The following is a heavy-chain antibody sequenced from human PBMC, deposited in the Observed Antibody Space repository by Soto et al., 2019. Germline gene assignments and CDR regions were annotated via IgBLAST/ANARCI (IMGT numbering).Heavy chain of an antibody. CDR3: AREEMPTVNNYYYYMDV. CDR2: INPFDDST. V-gene: IGHV1-46*03. Sequence: QVQLVQSGAEVKKPGASVKVSCKASGYTFTSYYIHWVRQAPGQGLEWMGVINPFDDSTIYAQRFQGRVTMTSDTSTSTVFIEVSSLRSEDTAVYHCAREEMPTVNNYYYYMDVWGKGTTVTVSS. J-gene: IGHJ6*03. D-gene: IGHD4-4*01. CDR1: GYTFTSYY.